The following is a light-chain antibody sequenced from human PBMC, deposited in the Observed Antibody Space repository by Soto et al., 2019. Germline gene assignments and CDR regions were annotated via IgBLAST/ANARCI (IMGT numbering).Light chain of an antibody. V-gene: IGLV1-40*01. CDR3: QSFDSSLSASV. Sequence: QAVLTQPPSLSGAPGQSVTLSCTGSSSNIGSHYDVHWYQQFPGTAPKLLIYGNGNRPSGVPDRFSGSKSGSSASLAISGLQPEDEADYCCQSFDSSLSASVFGGGTKVTVL. J-gene: IGLJ1*01. CDR1: SSNIGSHYD. CDR2: GNG.